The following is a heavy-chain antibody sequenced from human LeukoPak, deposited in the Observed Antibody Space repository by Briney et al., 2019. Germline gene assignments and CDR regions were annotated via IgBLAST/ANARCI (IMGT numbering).Heavy chain of an antibody. CDR2: IIPIFGTA. CDR1: GGTFSSYD. CDR3: ARTNSITIFGVVTRLNGWFDP. V-gene: IGHV1-69*06. Sequence: SVKVSCKASGGTFSSYDISWVRQAPGQGLEWMGSIIPIFGTANYAQKFQGRVTITADKSTSTAYMELSSLRSEDTAVYYCARTNSITIFGVVTRLNGWFDPWGQGTLVTVSS. J-gene: IGHJ5*02. D-gene: IGHD3-3*01.